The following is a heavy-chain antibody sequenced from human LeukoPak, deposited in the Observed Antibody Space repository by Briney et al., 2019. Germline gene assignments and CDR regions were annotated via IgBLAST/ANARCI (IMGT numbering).Heavy chain of an antibody. J-gene: IGHJ6*02. Sequence: GGSLRLSCAASGFTFSSYWMNWARQAPGKGLEWVVSINHNGNVNYYVDSVKGRFTISRDNAKNSLYLQMSNLRAEDTAVYFCARGGDLDVWGQGATVTVSS. D-gene: IGHD2-21*01. CDR3: ARGGDLDV. V-gene: IGHV3-7*03. CDR1: GFTFSSYW. CDR2: INHNGNVN.